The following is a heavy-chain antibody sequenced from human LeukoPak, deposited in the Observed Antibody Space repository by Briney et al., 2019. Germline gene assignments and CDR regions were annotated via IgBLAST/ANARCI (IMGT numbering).Heavy chain of an antibody. V-gene: IGHV3-21*01. J-gene: IGHJ4*02. Sequence: GGSLRLSCAASGFTFSSYSMTWVRQAPGKGLEWVSSMRSYTRYTYYADSVRGRFTISRDNAKNSLYLLMNSLRAEDTAVYYCARDRPTGASRLFVVQWGQGTLVTVSS. CDR2: MRSYTRYT. CDR3: ARDRPTGASRLFVVQ. D-gene: IGHD3-3*01. CDR1: GFTFSSYS.